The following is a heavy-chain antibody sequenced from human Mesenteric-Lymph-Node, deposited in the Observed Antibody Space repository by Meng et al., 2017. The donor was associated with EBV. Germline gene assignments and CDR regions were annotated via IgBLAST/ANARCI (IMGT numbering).Heavy chain of an antibody. CDR3: ASLLIVFGGVIVDY. CDR1: GGSISRSSYY. Sequence: QLVRHESGPGLVRPSETLSLTCTVSGGSISRSSYYWGWIRQPPGKGLEWIGSIYSGGRTYYSPSLESRVTISVDTSKNQFSLKLNSVTAADTSVYFCASLLIVFGGVIVDYWGQGALVTVSS. D-gene: IGHD3-16*02. CDR2: IYSGGRT. J-gene: IGHJ4*02. V-gene: IGHV4-39*01.